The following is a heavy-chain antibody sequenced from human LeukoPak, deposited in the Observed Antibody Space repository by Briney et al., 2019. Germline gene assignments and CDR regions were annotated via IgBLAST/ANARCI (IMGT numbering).Heavy chain of an antibody. Sequence: GGPLRLSCAASGFTFSSYSMNWVRQAPGKGLEWVSSISSSSSYIYYADSVKGRFTISRDNAKNSLYLQMNSLRAEDTAVYYCAGDTAMAPRVDYWGQGTLVTVSS. CDR1: GFTFSSYS. CDR2: ISSSSSYI. J-gene: IGHJ4*02. D-gene: IGHD5-18*01. CDR3: AGDTAMAPRVDY. V-gene: IGHV3-21*01.